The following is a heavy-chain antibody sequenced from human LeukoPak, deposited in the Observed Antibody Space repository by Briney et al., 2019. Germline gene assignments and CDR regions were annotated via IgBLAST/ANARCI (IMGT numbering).Heavy chain of an antibody. D-gene: IGHD1-20*01. V-gene: IGHV1-2*06. J-gene: IGHJ4*02. CDR2: INPKGGGS. CDR1: EYTFTDYS. CDR3: ARGGNWNDFGV. Sequence: ASVKVSCKASEYTFTDYSMHWVRQAPGQGLEWMGRINPKGGGSNSAQKFQGRVTMTRDTSISTAYMELSRLTSDDTAVYYCARGGNWNDFGVWGQGTLVTVSP.